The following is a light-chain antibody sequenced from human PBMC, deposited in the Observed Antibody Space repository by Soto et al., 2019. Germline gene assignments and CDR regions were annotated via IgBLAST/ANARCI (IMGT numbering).Light chain of an antibody. Sequence: QSALTQLASLSGSPGQSITISCTGTSSDVGGYNYVSWYQQHPGKAPKLMIYDVSSRRSGVSNRFSGSKSGNTASLTISGLQAEDEADYCCSSYRASSTAHYVFGTGTKVTVL. CDR2: DVS. CDR3: SSYRASSTAHYV. V-gene: IGLV2-14*03. J-gene: IGLJ1*01. CDR1: SSDVGGYNY.